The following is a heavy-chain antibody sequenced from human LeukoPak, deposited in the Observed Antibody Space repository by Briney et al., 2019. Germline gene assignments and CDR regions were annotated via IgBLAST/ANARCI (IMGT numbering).Heavy chain of an antibody. Sequence: SETLSLTCAVYGGSFSGYYWSWIRQPPGKGLEWIGEINHSGSTNYNPSLKSRVTISVDTSKNQFSLKLSSVTAADTAVYYCAGSWGYCSGGSCAHYYYYGMDVWGQGTTVTVSS. J-gene: IGHJ6*02. D-gene: IGHD2-15*01. CDR2: INHSGST. V-gene: IGHV4-34*01. CDR3: AGSWGYCSGGSCAHYYYYGMDV. CDR1: GGSFSGYY.